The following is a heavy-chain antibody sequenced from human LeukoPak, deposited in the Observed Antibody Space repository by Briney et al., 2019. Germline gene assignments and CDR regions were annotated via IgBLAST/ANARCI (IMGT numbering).Heavy chain of an antibody. V-gene: IGHV3-48*01. D-gene: IGHD2-21*01. J-gene: IGHJ6*02. Sequence: PEGSLRLSCAASGFTFSSNSMNWVRQAPGKGLEWISYISSGGSTIYYADSVRGRFTISRDAAKNSLYLQMNSLRAEDTAVYYCARDHVGGDYYYYGIDAWGHGTTVTVSS. CDR3: ARDHVGGDYYYYGIDA. CDR1: GFTFSSNS. CDR2: ISSGGSTI.